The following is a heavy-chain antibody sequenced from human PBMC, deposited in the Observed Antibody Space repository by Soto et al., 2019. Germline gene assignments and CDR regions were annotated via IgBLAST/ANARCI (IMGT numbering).Heavy chain of an antibody. CDR3: ARSQGSSTSLEIYYYYYYGMDV. J-gene: IGHJ6*02. D-gene: IGHD2-2*01. Sequence: QVQLVQSGAEVKKPGSSVKVSCKASGGTFGSYAISWVRQAPGQGPEWMGGIIPITGTADYAQKFQGRVTISADESTSTDSMKLSSLRSEDTAVYYCARSQGSSTSLEIYYYYYYGMDVWGQGTTVTVSS. V-gene: IGHV1-69*01. CDR1: GGTFGSYA. CDR2: IIPITGTA.